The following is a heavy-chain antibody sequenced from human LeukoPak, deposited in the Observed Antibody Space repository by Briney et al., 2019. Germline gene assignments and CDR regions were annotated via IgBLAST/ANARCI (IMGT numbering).Heavy chain of an antibody. CDR3: AKDRSYYDSGGYRNFDY. J-gene: IGHJ4*02. Sequence: QPGGSLRLSCAASGLTFSTCGMHWVRQAPGKGLEWVAFIRYDGSNKYYADSVKGRFIISRDNSENTLSLQMNSPRAKDTAVYYCAKDRSYYDSGGYRNFDYWGQGTLVTVSS. CDR1: GLTFSTCG. V-gene: IGHV3-30*02. D-gene: IGHD3-22*01. CDR2: IRYDGSNK.